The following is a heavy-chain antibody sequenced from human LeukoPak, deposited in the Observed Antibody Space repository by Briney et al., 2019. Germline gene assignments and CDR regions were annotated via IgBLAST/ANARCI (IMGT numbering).Heavy chain of an antibody. CDR1: GYTFTSCD. Sequence: ASVKVSCKASGYTFTSCDINWVRQATGQGLEWMGWMNPNSGNTGYAQKFQGRVTITRNTSISTAYMELSSLRSEDTAVYYCARAIMTSKKKRGYSYGYVGGRFDYWGQGTLVTVSS. D-gene: IGHD5-18*01. CDR3: ARAIMTSKKKRGYSYGYVGGRFDY. J-gene: IGHJ4*02. V-gene: IGHV1-8*03. CDR2: MNPNSGNT.